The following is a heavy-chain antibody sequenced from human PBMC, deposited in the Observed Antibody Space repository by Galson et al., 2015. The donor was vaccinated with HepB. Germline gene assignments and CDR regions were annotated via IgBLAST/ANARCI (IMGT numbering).Heavy chain of an antibody. J-gene: IGHJ4*02. CDR3: ARGPQYSGSYHPFDY. V-gene: IGHV3-33*01. D-gene: IGHD1-26*01. CDR2: IWYDGSNK. CDR1: GFTFSSYG. Sequence: SLRLSCAASGFTFSSYGMHWVRQVPGKGLEWVAVIWYDGSNKYYADSVKGRFTISRDNSKNTLYLQMNSLRAEDTAVYYCARGPQYSGSYHPFDYWGQGTLVTVSS.